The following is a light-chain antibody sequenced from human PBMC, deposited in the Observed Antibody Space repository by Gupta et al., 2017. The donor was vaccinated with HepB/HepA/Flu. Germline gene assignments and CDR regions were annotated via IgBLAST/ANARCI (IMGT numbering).Light chain of an antibody. CDR1: KVGAKY. J-gene: IGLJ3*02. V-gene: IGLV3-1*01. Sequence: SSSLTHPPSVSVSPGQTASITCSGDKVGAKYASWYQQKPGRSPVLVIYKDNKRPSRIPGRFSGSNSGTTATLSISGTKAMDEGDYYCHAGDISTWVFGGGTKLTVL. CDR3: HAGDISTWV. CDR2: KDN.